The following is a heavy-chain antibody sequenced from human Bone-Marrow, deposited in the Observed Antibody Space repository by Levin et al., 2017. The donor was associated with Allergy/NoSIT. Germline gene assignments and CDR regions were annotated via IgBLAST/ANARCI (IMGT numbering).Heavy chain of an antibody. V-gene: IGHV1-2*02. J-gene: IGHJ4*02. CDR1: GYTFTDYY. D-gene: IGHD6-19*01. CDR3: ARGRLPVAGTHPFRY. Sequence: ASVKVSCKASGYTFTDYYMHWVQQAPGQGLEWMGWINPNSGGTNYAQKFQGRVTMTRDTSISTAYMELSRLRSDDTAVYYCARGRLPVAGTHPFRYWGQGTLVTVSS. CDR2: INPNSGGT.